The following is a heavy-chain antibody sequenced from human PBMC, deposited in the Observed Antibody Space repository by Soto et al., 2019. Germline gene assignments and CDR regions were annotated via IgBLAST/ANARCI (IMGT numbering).Heavy chain of an antibody. CDR3: AKEAAPADDYGPFDY. Sequence: QVQLVESGGGVVQPGRSLRLPCVASGFTFSSYAMHWVRQAPGKGLEWVAFISNDGTNKYYADSVKGRFTISRDNSKNKLYRKMNILRPEVTAVYCCAKEAAPADDYGPFDYWGQGSLVTVSS. J-gene: IGHJ4*02. CDR2: ISNDGTNK. CDR1: GFTFSSYA. V-gene: IGHV3-30*18. D-gene: IGHD4-17*01.